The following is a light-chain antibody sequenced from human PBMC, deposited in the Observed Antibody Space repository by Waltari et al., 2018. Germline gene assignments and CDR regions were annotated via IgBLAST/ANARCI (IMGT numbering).Light chain of an antibody. V-gene: IGLV1-47*01. CDR3: AAWDDSLSGPV. Sequence: QSVLTQSPSASGTPGQRVTISCSGSRSNIGSNYVYWYQQLPGTAPNLLIYRNNQRPPGGPDRFSGSKSGTSASLAIFGLRSEDDADYFCAAWDDSLSGPVFGGGTKLTVL. CDR2: RNN. J-gene: IGLJ3*02. CDR1: RSNIGSNY.